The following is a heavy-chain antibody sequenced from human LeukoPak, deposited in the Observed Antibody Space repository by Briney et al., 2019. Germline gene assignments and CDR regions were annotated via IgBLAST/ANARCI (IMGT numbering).Heavy chain of an antibody. D-gene: IGHD3-10*01. J-gene: IGHJ6*03. CDR3: ARSYYYGSGSIYYYYMDV. CDR2: INPNSGGT. V-gene: IGHV1-2*02. CDR1: GYTSTGYY. Sequence: ASVKVPCKASGYTSTGYYMHWVRQAPGQGLEWMGWINPNSGGTNYAQKFQGRVTMTRDTSISTAYMELSRLRSDDTAVYYCARSYYYGSGSIYYYYMDVWGKGTTVTVSS.